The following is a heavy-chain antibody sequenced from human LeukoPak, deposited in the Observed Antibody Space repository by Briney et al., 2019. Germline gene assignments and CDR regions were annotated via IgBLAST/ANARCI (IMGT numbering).Heavy chain of an antibody. Sequence: PGGSLRLSCAASGFTFSNYWMHWVRQAPGKGLEYVSAISSNGGSTYYANSVKGRFTISRDNSKNTLYLQMGSLRAEDMAVYYCASLDKQLGRGYWGQGTLVTVSS. V-gene: IGHV3-64*01. CDR1: GFTFSNYW. D-gene: IGHD6-13*01. CDR2: ISSNGGST. J-gene: IGHJ4*02. CDR3: ASLDKQLGRGY.